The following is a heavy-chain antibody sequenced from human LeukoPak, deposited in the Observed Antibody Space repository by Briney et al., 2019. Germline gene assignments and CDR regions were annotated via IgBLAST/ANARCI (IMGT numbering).Heavy chain of an antibody. J-gene: IGHJ6*02. Sequence: GASVKVSCKASGYTFTSYGISWVRQAPGQGLEWRGWISAYNGNTNYAQKLQGRVTMTTDTSTSTAYMELRSLRSDDTAVYYCARVPGIAVAGTGFYYYGMDVWGQGTTVTVSS. V-gene: IGHV1-18*01. CDR1: GYTFTSYG. D-gene: IGHD6-19*01. CDR3: ARVPGIAVAGTGFYYYGMDV. CDR2: ISAYNGNT.